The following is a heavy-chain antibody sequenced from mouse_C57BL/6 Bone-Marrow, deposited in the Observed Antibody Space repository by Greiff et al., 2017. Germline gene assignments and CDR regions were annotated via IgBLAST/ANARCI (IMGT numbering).Heavy chain of an antibody. CDR3: ARGSDGNLFAY. Sequence: EVQLVESGGGLVKPGGSLKLSCAASGFTFSSYAMSWVRQTPEKRLEWVATISDGGSYTYYPDNVKGRFTISRDNAKNNLYLQMSHLKSEDTAMYYCARGSDGNLFAYWGQGTLVTVSA. D-gene: IGHD2-3*01. J-gene: IGHJ3*01. CDR2: ISDGGSYT. V-gene: IGHV5-4*01. CDR1: GFTFSSYA.